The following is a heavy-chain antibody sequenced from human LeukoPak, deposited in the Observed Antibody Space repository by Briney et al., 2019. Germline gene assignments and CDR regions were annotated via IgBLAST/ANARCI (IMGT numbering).Heavy chain of an antibody. CDR3: ARERITMTRTFDY. CDR1: GGSISSGYY. Sequence: SETLSLTCTVSGGSISSGYYWGWIRQPPGKGLEWIGSIYHSGSTYYNPSLKSRVTISVDTSKNQFSLKLSSVTAADTAVYYCARERITMTRTFDYWGQGTLVTVSS. D-gene: IGHD3-22*01. CDR2: IYHSGST. V-gene: IGHV4-38-2*02. J-gene: IGHJ4*02.